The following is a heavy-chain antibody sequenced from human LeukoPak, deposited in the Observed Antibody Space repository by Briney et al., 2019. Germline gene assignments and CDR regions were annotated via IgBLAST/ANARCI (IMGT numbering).Heavy chain of an antibody. J-gene: IGHJ6*03. CDR3: AKVRQQPIYYYMDV. CDR2: ISGSGGST. D-gene: IGHD6-13*01. V-gene: IGHV3-23*01. CDR1: GFTFSSYA. Sequence: GGSLRLSCAASGFTFSSYAMSWVRQAPGKGLEWVSAISGSGGSTYYADSVKGRFTISRDNSKNTLYLQMNSLRAEDTAVYYCAKVRQQPIYYYMDVWGKGTTVTVSS.